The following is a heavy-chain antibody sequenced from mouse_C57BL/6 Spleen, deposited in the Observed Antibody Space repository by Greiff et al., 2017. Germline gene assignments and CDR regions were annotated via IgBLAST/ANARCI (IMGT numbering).Heavy chain of an antibody. CDR3: SRSGNDGYYVDFDV. CDR2: IVPNSGGT. D-gene: IGHD2-3*01. J-gene: IGHJ1*03. CDR1: GYTFTSYW. V-gene: IGHV1-72*01. Sequence: QVQLQQPGAELVKPGASVTLSCKASGYTFTSYWMPWVKQRPGRGLEWIGRIVPNSGGTKYNEKFKSKATLTVDKPSSTAYMQLSSRTSEDSAVYYCSRSGNDGYYVDFDVWGTGTTVTVSS.